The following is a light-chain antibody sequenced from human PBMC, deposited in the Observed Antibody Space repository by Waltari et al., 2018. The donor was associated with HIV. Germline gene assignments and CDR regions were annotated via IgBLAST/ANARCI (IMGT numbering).Light chain of an antibody. CDR2: EVS. CDR3: SSYAGSINVL. V-gene: IGLV2-8*01. CDR1: SRDVGGYNY. Sequence: QSALTQPPSASGSPAQSVTISCTGPSRDVGGYNYGSWYQQHPGKAPKLLIAEVSKRPSGVPDRFSGSKSGNTASLTVSGLQAEDEADYYCSSYAGSINVLFGGGTKLAVL. J-gene: IGLJ2*01.